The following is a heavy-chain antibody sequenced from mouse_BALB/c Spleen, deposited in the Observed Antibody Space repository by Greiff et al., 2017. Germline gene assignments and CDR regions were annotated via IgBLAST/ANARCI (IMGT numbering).Heavy chain of an antibody. CDR3: ARDSPFDY. CDR2: VNPYNGGT. CDR1: GYTFTDYY. Sequence: VQLQQSGPELVKPGASVKMSCKASGYTFTDYYMDWVKQSHGESFEWIGRVNPYNGGTSYNQKFKGKATLTVDKSSSTAYMELNSLTSEDSAVYYCARDSPFDYWGQGTTLTVSS. V-gene: IGHV1-19*01. J-gene: IGHJ2*01.